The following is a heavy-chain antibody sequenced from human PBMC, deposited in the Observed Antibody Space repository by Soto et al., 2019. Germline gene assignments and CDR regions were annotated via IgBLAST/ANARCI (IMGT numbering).Heavy chain of an antibody. Sequence: EVQLVESGGGLVQPGGSLRLSCAASGFTFSEHYMDWVRQPPGKGLEWVGRIRKKANSYTTEYAASVKGRFTISRDDSKNSLYLQMNSLKIEDTAVYYCARVVIVATSYYFDYWGQGTLVTVSS. CDR1: GFTFSEHY. CDR2: IRKKANSYTT. J-gene: IGHJ4*02. D-gene: IGHD5-12*01. V-gene: IGHV3-72*01. CDR3: ARVVIVATSYYFDY.